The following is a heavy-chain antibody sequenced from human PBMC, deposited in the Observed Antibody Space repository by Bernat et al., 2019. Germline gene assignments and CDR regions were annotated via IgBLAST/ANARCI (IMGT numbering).Heavy chain of an antibody. J-gene: IGHJ5*02. D-gene: IGHD3-10*01. V-gene: IGHV3-30*18. Sequence: QVQLVESGGGVVQPGRSLRLSCAASGFTFSSYGMHWVRQAPGKGLEWVAVISYDGSNKYYADSVKGRFTISRDNSKNTLYLQMNSLRAEDTAVYYCAKSASLLWFGELLFWFDPWGQGTLVTVSS. CDR2: ISYDGSNK. CDR3: AKSASLLWFGELLFWFDP. CDR1: GFTFSSYG.